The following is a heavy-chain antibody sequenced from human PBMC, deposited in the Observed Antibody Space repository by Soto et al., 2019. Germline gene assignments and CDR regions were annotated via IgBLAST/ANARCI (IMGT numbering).Heavy chain of an antibody. CDR2: IIPILGIA. D-gene: IGHD2-15*01. J-gene: IGHJ3*02. CDR3: ARIGYCSGGSCYSGLSAFDI. CDR1: GGTFSSYT. Sequence: ASVKVSCKASGGTFSSYTISWVRQAPGQGLEWMGRIIPILGIANYAQKFQGRVTITADKSTSTAYMELSSLRSEDTAVYYCARIGYCSGGSCYSGLSAFDIWGQGTMVTVS. V-gene: IGHV1-69*02.